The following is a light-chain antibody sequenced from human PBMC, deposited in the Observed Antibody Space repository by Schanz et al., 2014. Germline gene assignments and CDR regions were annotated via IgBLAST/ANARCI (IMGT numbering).Light chain of an antibody. Sequence: EIVLTQSPGTLFLSPGERATLSCRASQSVSSSNLAWYQQKPGQAPRLLIYDASNRATGIPARFSGRGSGTDFTLTISRLEPEDFAVYYCQQYGTSPGTFGQGTKLEIK. V-gene: IGKV3-20*01. J-gene: IGKJ2*01. CDR3: QQYGTSPGT. CDR1: QSVSSSN. CDR2: DAS.